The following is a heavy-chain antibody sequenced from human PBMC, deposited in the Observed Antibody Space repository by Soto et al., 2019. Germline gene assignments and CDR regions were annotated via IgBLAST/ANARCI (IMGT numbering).Heavy chain of an antibody. CDR2: IYVGDSDT. CDR3: ARLLTLDGMDV. V-gene: IGHV5-51*01. CDR1: GDVFTSSW. D-gene: IGHD3-9*01. Sequence: PGESLKISCKGSGDVFTSSWIGWVRQMPGKGLEWMGIIYVGDSDTRYSPSFQGQVTISADKSISSAYLQWNSLKASDTAIYYCARLLTLDGMDVWGQGTTVTVSS. J-gene: IGHJ6*02.